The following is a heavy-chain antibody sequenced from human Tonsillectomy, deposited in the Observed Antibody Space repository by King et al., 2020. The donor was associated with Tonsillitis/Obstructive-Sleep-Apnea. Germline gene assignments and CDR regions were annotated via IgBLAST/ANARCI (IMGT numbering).Heavy chain of an antibody. Sequence: VTLKESGPTLVKPPQTLTLTCTFSGFSLNTGGVGVGWIRQPPGKALEWLALIYWDDDKRYSPSLQSRPTITKDTSKNQVVLAMTNMDTVDTATYFCAHRQEEGSGWHFDSWGQGTLVTVSS. CDR2: IYWDDDK. CDR1: GFSLNTGGVG. J-gene: IGHJ4*02. CDR3: AHRQEEGSGWHFDS. V-gene: IGHV2-5*02. D-gene: IGHD6-19*01.